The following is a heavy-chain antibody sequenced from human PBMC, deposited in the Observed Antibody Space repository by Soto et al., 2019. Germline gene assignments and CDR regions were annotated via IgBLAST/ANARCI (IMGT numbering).Heavy chain of an antibody. J-gene: IGHJ6*02. Sequence: PGASLKISCKGSGSRFTSYWIGWVRQMPWKILEWMGIIYPGDSDTRYSPSFQGQVTISADKSISTAYLQWSSLKASDTAMYYCARRGSSGYYYGDYYYAMDVWGQGTTVTVSS. D-gene: IGHD3-22*01. V-gene: IGHV5-51*01. CDR2: IYPGDSDT. CDR3: ARRGSSGYYYGDYYYAMDV. CDR1: GSRFTSYW.